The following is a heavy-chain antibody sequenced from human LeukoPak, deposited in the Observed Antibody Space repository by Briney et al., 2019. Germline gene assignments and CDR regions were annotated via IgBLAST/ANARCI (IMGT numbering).Heavy chain of an antibody. D-gene: IGHD1-26*01. CDR3: AGILDEWGFGKVDY. CDR1: GDSISRYY. Sequence: SETLSLTCSVSGDSISRYYWTWIRQPPGKGLEFLGYMYFSGTTNYNPSLKSRVTMSVDTSKNQFSLKLSSETAADTAVYYCAGILDEWGFGKVDYWGQGILVIVSS. CDR2: MYFSGTT. V-gene: IGHV4-59*08. J-gene: IGHJ4*02.